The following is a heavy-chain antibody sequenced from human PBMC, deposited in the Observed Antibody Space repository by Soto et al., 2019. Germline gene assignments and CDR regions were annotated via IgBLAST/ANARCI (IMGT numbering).Heavy chain of an antibody. Sequence: SETLSLTCTVSGGSISSGGYYWSWIRQHPGKGLEWIGYIYYSGSTYYNPSLKSRVTISVDTSKNQFSLKLSSVTAADTAVYYCARGWDSYGYSYYYMDVWGKGTTVTVSS. D-gene: IGHD5-18*01. CDR2: IYYSGST. J-gene: IGHJ6*03. V-gene: IGHV4-31*03. CDR3: ARGWDSYGYSYYYMDV. CDR1: GGSISSGGYY.